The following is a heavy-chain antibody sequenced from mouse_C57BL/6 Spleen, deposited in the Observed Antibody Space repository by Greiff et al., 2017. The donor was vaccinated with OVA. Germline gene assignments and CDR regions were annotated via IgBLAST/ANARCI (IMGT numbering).Heavy chain of an antibody. J-gene: IGHJ1*03. CDR1: GFTFSDYG. CDR2: ISNLAYSI. D-gene: IGHD2-5*01. V-gene: IGHV5-15*01. Sequence: EVNLVESGGGLVQPGGSLKLSCAASGFTFSDYGMAWVRQAPRKGPEWVAFISNLAYSIYYADTVTGRFTISRENAKNTLYLEMSSLRSEDTAMYYCARDSNYGYFDVWGTGTTVTVSS. CDR3: ARDSNYGYFDV.